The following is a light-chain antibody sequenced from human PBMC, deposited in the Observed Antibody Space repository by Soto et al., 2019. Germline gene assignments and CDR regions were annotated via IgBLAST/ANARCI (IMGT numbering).Light chain of an antibody. J-gene: IGKJ4*01. CDR1: QGISSY. V-gene: IGKV1-9*01. Sequence: IQLTQSPSSLSASVGDRVAITCRASQGISSYLAWYQQNPGKAPKLLIYDASTLQSGVPSRFSASGSGTEFTLTISSLQPEDFATYYCQHYDTYPLTFGGGTKVDI. CDR2: DAS. CDR3: QHYDTYPLT.